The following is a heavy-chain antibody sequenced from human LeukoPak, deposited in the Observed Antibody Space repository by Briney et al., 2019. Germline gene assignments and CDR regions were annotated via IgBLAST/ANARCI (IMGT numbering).Heavy chain of an antibody. CDR1: GGSFSGYY. V-gene: IGHV4-34*01. D-gene: IGHD4-11*01. J-gene: IGHJ4*02. Sequence: SETLSLTCAVYGGSFSGYYWSWIPQPPGKRLEWFGEINHSGSTNYNPSLKSRVTISVDTSKNQFSLKLSSVTAADTAVYYCARGTTNTVTKTLKVDYWGQGTLVTVSS. CDR3: ARGTTNTVTKTLKVDY. CDR2: INHSGST.